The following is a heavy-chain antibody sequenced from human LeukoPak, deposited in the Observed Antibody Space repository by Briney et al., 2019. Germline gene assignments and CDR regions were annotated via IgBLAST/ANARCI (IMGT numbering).Heavy chain of an antibody. V-gene: IGHV3-23*01. D-gene: IGHD7-27*01. CDR2: ISDGGSRT. CDR1: RFSFSSYA. CDR3: AKVQLGSGVDY. Sequence: GGSLRLSCAPSRFSFSSYAVSWVRQAPGRGLEWVSGISDGGSRTYYADSVKGRFTISRDDSKSTLYLQMSSLRAEDTAVYYCAKVQLGSGVDYWGQGTLVTVSS. J-gene: IGHJ4*02.